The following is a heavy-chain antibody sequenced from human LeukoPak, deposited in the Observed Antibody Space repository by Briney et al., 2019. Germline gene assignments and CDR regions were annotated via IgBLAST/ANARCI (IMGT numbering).Heavy chain of an antibody. V-gene: IGHV4-39*01. Sequence: SETLSLTCTVPGGSVSSSIYYWGWIRQPPGKGLEWIGSIYYSGSTSYNPSLKSRVTISVGTSKNQFSLKLTSVTAADTAVYYCASRNDILTGYVFDFWGQGTLVTVSS. CDR2: IYYSGST. CDR3: ASRNDILTGYVFDF. CDR1: GGSVSSSIYY. J-gene: IGHJ4*02. D-gene: IGHD3-9*01.